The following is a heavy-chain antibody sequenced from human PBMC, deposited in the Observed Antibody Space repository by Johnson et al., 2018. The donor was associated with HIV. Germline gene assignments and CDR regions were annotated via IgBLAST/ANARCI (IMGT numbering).Heavy chain of an antibody. CDR3: ARDPNYYDSAAFDI. D-gene: IGHD3-22*01. V-gene: IGHV3-30*04. CDR1: GFTFSSYA. J-gene: IGHJ3*02. Sequence: QAQLVESGGGVVQPGRSLRLSCAASGFTFSSYAMHWVRQAPGKGLEWVAVISYDGSNKYYADSVKGRFTISRDNSKNTLYLQMNSLRAEDTAVYYCARDPNYYDSAAFDIWCQGTMVTVSS. CDR2: ISYDGSNK.